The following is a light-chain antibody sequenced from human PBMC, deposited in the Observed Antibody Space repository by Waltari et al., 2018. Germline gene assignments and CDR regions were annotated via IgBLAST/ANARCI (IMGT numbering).Light chain of an antibody. V-gene: IGKV3-11*01. Sequence: EIVLTPSPATLSLSPGERATLPCRASQSVSSYLAWYQQKPGQAPRPLIYDASNRATGIPARFSGSGSGTDFTLTISSLEPEDFAVDYCQQRSNWPPKYTFGQGTKLEIK. CDR2: DAS. J-gene: IGKJ2*01. CDR3: QQRSNWPPKYT. CDR1: QSVSSY.